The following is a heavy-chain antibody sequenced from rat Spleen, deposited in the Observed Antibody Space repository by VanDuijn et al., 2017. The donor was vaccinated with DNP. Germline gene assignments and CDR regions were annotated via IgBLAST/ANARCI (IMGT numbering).Heavy chain of an antibody. CDR3: ARHKNFGGYVDY. CDR2: IWIDGST. J-gene: IGHJ3*01. D-gene: IGHD1-11*01. Sequence: QVQLEESGPGLMQPSETLSLACTVSGFSLTSNGVGWLRQPLGKTLVWVGTIWIDGSTNYNSAVQSRLSISRDTSKSQVFLKMNSLQPEDTGTYYCARHKNFGGYVDYWGQGTLVTVSS. V-gene: IGHV2-72*01. CDR1: GFSLTSNG.